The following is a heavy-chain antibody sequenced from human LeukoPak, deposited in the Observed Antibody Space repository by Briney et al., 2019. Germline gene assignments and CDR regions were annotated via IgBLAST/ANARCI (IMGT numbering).Heavy chain of an antibody. CDR2: IYSGGST. CDR3: AREGGAAAGPFDY. CDR1: GFTVSSNY. D-gene: IGHD6-13*01. V-gene: IGHV3-53*01. Sequence: PGGSLRLSCAASGFTVSSNYMSWVRQAPGKGLEGVSVIYSGGSTYYADSVKGRFTISRDNSKNTLYLQMNSLRDEDTAVYYCAREGGAAAGPFDYWGQGTLVTVSS. J-gene: IGHJ4*02.